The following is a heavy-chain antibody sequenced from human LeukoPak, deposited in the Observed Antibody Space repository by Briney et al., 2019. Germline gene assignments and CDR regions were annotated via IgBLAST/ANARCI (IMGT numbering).Heavy chain of an antibody. Sequence: SETLSLTCTVSGGSISSYYWSWIRQPPGKGLEWIGYIYYSGSTNYNPSLKSRVTISVDTSKNQFSLKLSSVTAADTVVYYCARGRAPLYGMDVWGQGTTVTVSS. CDR3: ARGRAPLYGMDV. CDR1: GGSISSYY. J-gene: IGHJ6*02. V-gene: IGHV4-59*01. CDR2: IYYSGST.